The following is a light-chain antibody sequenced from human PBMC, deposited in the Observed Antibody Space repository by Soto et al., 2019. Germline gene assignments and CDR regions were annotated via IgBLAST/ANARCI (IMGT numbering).Light chain of an antibody. CDR1: QSISSY. J-gene: IGKJ1*01. Sequence: DIQMTQSPSSLSASVGDRVTITCRASQSISSYLNWYQQKPGKAPMLLIYAASSLQSGVPSRFSGSGSGTDFTLNISSLQPEDFATYYCQQSYSTPPTFGQGTKVESK. CDR3: QQSYSTPPT. CDR2: AAS. V-gene: IGKV1-39*01.